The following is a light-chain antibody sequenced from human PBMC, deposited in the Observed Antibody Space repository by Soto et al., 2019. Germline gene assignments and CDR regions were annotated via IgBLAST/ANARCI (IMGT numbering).Light chain of an antibody. CDR3: ATWDDSLSGVV. J-gene: IGLJ2*01. CDR1: SSNIGKNS. Sequence: QSVLTQPPSVSAAPGQRVSISCSGGSSNIGKNSVSWYQQLPATAPKLLIYDDHQRPSGIPDRFSASKSGTSATLDITGLQPADEADYYCATWDDSLSGVVFGGGTKVTVL. CDR2: DDH. V-gene: IGLV1-51*01.